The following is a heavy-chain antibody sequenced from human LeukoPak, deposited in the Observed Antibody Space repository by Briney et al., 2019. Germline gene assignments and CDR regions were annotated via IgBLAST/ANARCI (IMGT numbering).Heavy chain of an antibody. J-gene: IGHJ4*02. V-gene: IGHV3-7*01. CDR3: ARGGPMGSY. CDR1: GFTFSTYW. D-gene: IGHD1-26*01. Sequence: GGSLRLSCAASGFTFSTYWMDWVRQAPGKGLEWVANINQGASETHYVDSVKGRFTISRDNAKNSLFLQMDSLRAEDTAVYYCARGGPMGSYWGQGTLVSVSS. CDR2: INQGASET.